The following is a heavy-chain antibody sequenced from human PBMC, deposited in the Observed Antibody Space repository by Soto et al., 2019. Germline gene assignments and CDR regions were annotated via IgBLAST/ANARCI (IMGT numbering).Heavy chain of an antibody. CDR3: ARDFGSGSDPNLTIYYYYMDV. CDR2: IYSGGST. D-gene: IGHD3-10*01. CDR1: GFTVSSNY. V-gene: IGHV3-66*01. J-gene: IGHJ6*03. Sequence: PGGSLRLSCAASGFTVSSNYMSWVRQAPGKGLEWVSVIYSGGSTYYADSVKGRFTISRDNSKNTLYLQMNSLRAEDTAVYYCARDFGSGSDPNLTIYYYYMDVWGKGTTVTVSS.